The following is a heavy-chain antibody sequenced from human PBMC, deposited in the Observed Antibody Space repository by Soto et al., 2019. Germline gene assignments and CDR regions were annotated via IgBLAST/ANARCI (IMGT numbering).Heavy chain of an antibody. D-gene: IGHD6-19*01. J-gene: IGHJ6*02. CDR3: ARDLAVAGYYSYYGMDV. CDR1: GFTFSSYA. V-gene: IGHV3-30-3*01. CDR2: ISYDGSNK. Sequence: QVQLVESGGGVVQPGRSLRLSCAASGFTFSSYAMHWVRQAPGKGLEWVAVISYDGSNKYYADSVKGRFTISRDNSKNTLYLQMNSLRAEDTAVYYCARDLAVAGYYSYYGMDVWGQGTTVTVSS.